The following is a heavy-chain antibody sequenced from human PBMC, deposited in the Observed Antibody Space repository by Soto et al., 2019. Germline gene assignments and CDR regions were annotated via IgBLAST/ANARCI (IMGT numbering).Heavy chain of an antibody. V-gene: IGHV1-69*06. Sequence: GASVKVSCKASGGTFSSYATSWVRQAPGQGLEWMGGIIPIFGTANYAQKFQGRVTITADKSTSTAYMELSSLRSEDTAVYYCASVYYYDSSGTLNWFDPWGQGTLVTVSS. CDR2: IIPIFGTA. CDR3: ASVYYYDSSGTLNWFDP. CDR1: GGTFSSYA. J-gene: IGHJ5*02. D-gene: IGHD3-22*01.